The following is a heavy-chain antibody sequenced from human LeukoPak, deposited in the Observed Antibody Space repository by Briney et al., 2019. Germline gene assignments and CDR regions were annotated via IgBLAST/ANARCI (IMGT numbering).Heavy chain of an antibody. CDR2: IKRDGSEK. Sequence: PGGSLRLSCAASGFTFSSYWMSWVRQAPGKGLEWVANIKRDGSEKYYVDSVKGRFTISRDNAKNSLYLQMNSLRAEDTAVYYCAREGDRLTFDYWGQGTLVTVSS. CDR1: GFTFSSYW. CDR3: AREGDRLTFDY. J-gene: IGHJ4*02. V-gene: IGHV3-7*03. D-gene: IGHD3-16*01.